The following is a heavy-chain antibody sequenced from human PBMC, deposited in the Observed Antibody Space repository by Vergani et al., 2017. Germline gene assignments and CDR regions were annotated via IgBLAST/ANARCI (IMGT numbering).Heavy chain of an antibody. CDR1: GFTVSSNY. J-gene: IGHJ4*02. V-gene: IGHV3-30*13. D-gene: IGHD6-19*01. CDR2: ISYDGGSK. Sequence: VQLVESGGGLVQPGGSLSLSCAASGFTVSSNYMSWVRQAPGKGLEWVAVISYDGGSKHYADSVKGRFTISRDNSRNRLYLQMNSLRAEDTAVYYCAKAHSSGWYYFDYCGQGTLVTVSS. CDR3: AKAHSSGWYYFDY.